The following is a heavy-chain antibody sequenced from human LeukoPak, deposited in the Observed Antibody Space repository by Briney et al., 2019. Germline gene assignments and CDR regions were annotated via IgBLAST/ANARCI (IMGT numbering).Heavy chain of an antibody. CDR1: GFTFSSYA. CDR2: ISGSGGST. D-gene: IGHD3-22*01. J-gene: IGHJ4*02. V-gene: IGHV3-23*01. Sequence: HPGGSLRLSCAASGFTFSSYAMSWVRQAPGKGLEWVSAISGSGGSTYYADSVKGRFTISRDNSKNTLYLQMNSLRAEDTAVYYCAKAPGKGYDSSGYLYYFDYWGQGTLVTVSS. CDR3: AKAPGKGYDSSGYLYYFDY.